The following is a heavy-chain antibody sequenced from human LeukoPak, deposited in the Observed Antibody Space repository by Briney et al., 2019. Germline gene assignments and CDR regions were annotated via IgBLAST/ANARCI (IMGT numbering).Heavy chain of an antibody. CDR2: ISYDGSNK. CDR3: AKGGYSYGPPLWD. J-gene: IGHJ4*02. D-gene: IGHD5-18*01. CDR1: GFTFSSYG. Sequence: GRSLRLSCAASGFTFSSYGMHWVRQAPGKGLEWVAVISYDGSNKYYADSVKGRFTISRDNSKNTLYLQMNSLRAEDTAVYYCAKGGYSYGPPLWDWGQGTRVTVSS. V-gene: IGHV3-30*18.